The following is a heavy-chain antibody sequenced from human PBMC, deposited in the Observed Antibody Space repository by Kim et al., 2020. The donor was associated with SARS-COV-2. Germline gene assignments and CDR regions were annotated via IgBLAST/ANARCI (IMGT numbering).Heavy chain of an antibody. J-gene: IGHJ4*01. D-gene: IGHD2-15*01. CDR1: GAYITNHY. CDR3: VRAGSFVGVSFFFDS. CDR2: VYLSGST. Sequence: SETLSLTCTVSGAYITNHYWSWIRHPPRPGLDWVGNVYLSGSTSYNPSLKSQIPISVATSTRQFSLQLTSVSAAAAAIYYCVRAGSFVGVSFFFDSFG. V-gene: IGHV4-59*11.